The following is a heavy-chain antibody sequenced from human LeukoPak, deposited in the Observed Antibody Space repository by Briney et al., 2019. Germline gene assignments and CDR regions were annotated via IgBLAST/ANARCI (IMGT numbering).Heavy chain of an antibody. J-gene: IGHJ4*02. CDR1: GLSFSNFW. CDR3: VRDSRTYGYF. V-gene: IGHV3-7*01. CDR2: MKPDASHI. Sequence: GGSLRLSCAASGLSFSNFWMAWVRQRPGEGLEWVANMKPDASHISYVDSVEGRFTISRDNAKNSLYLQMDSLRAEDTAVYYCVRDSRTYGYFWGRGTLVTVSS. D-gene: IGHD3-10*01.